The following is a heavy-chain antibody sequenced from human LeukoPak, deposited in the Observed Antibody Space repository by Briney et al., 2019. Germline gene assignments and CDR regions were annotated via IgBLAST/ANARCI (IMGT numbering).Heavy chain of an antibody. CDR3: ARGQRSSSWYYYYGMDV. CDR1: GGSFSGYC. CDR2: INHSGST. Sequence: SETLSLTCDVYGGSFSGYCWSWIRQPPGKGLEWIGEINHSGSTDYNPSLKSRVTISVDTSKNQFSLKLSSVTAADTAVYYCARGQRSSSWYYYYGMDVWGQGTTVTVSS. D-gene: IGHD6-13*01. V-gene: IGHV4-34*01. J-gene: IGHJ6*02.